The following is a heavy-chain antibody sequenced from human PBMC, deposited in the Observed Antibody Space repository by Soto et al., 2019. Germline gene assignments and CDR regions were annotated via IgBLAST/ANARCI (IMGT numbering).Heavy chain of an antibody. V-gene: IGHV3-9*01. CDR3: AKSRDGFAYSAYSPIDH. CDR2: ITWDSGKK. D-gene: IGHD5-12*01. CDR1: GFTFDDYT. J-gene: IGHJ4*01. Sequence: EVQLVESGGGQAQPGRSLRISCTASGFTFDDYTMYWVRQAPGKGPEWGSGITWDSGKKDDVDSVQGRFSISRDNARHSVYLQMDRLTTADTAIYYCAKSRDGFAYSAYSPIDHWGQGTQVTVSS.